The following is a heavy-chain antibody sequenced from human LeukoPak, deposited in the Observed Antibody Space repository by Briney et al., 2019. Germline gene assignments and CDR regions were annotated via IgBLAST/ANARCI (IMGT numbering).Heavy chain of an antibody. J-gene: IGHJ4*02. CDR3: ARAKPKNMVRGLIMRRESRYYFDY. Sequence: GSLRLSCAASGFTLRSFAMSWVRQAPGKGLEWVSFITGSGEKPLYADSVKGRFTISRDNSKSTLYIQMNSLRAEDTAVYYCARAKPKNMVRGLIMRRESRYYFDYWGQGTLVTVSS. CDR1: GFTLRSFA. CDR2: ITGSGEKP. D-gene: IGHD3-10*01. V-gene: IGHV3-23*01.